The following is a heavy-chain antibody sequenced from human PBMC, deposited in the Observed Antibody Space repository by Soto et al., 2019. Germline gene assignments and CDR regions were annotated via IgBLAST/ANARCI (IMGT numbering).Heavy chain of an antibody. CDR3: AGRTYG. V-gene: IGHV3-53*04. J-gene: IGHJ3*01. CDR1: GFDVSSNY. CDR2: IYSGGTT. D-gene: IGHD4-17*01. Sequence: EVPLVESGGGLVQPGGSLRLSCAASGFDVSSNYMSWVRQAPGKGLEWVSLIYSGGTTYYADSVKGRFNISRHSSKNTLYLQMNSLRVEDTVVDYCAGRTYGWGQGTMVTVSA.